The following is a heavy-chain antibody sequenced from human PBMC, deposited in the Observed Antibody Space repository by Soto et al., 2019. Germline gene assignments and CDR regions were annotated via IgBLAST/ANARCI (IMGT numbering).Heavy chain of an antibody. CDR3: AKVSEYQLLYMGYFDY. J-gene: IGHJ4*02. CDR1: GFTFSSYA. D-gene: IGHD2-2*02. CDR2: ISGSGGST. V-gene: IGHV3-23*01. Sequence: LSLSCAASGFTFSSYAMSWVRQAPGKGLEWVSAISGSGGSTYYADSVKGRFTISRDNSKNTLYLQMNSLRAEDTAVYYCAKVSEYQLLYMGYFDYWGQGTLVTVSS.